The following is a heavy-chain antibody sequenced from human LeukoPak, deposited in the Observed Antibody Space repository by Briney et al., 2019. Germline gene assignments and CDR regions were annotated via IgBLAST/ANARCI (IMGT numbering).Heavy chain of an antibody. D-gene: IGHD3/OR15-3a*01. Sequence: PGGSLRLSCAASGFTFNSYAMSWVRQAPGKGLEWVSDVSGSGGSTFYADSVKGRFTISRDNSKNTLYLQMISLRAEDTAVYHCAKPQETYGLVPFDYWGQGTLVTVSS. V-gene: IGHV3-23*01. CDR1: GFTFNSYA. CDR2: VSGSGGST. J-gene: IGHJ4*02. CDR3: AKPQETYGLVPFDY.